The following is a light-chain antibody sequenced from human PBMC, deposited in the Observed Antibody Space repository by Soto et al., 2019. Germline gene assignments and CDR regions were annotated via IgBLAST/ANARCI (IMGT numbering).Light chain of an antibody. CDR2: AAS. CDR1: QGISFD. CDR3: LQDYNYPYT. Sequence: AIQMTQSPSSLSTSVGDRVTITCRASQGISFDVAWYQQKPGKAPKLLIYAASSLQIGVPSRFSGSGSGTDFTLTISSLQHEDFATYYCLQDYNYPYTFGQGTKLEIK. V-gene: IGKV1-6*01. J-gene: IGKJ2*01.